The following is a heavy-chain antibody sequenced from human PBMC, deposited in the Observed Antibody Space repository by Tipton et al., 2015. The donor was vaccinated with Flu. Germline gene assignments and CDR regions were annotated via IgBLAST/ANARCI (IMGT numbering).Heavy chain of an antibody. CDR2: INAYIGNT. J-gene: IGHJ3*02. CDR3: ARIDYYDRGGYPLEAFDI. V-gene: IGHV1-18*01. Sequence: QMQLVQSGAEVKKPGASVKVSCKASGYTFVNYGISWVRQAPGQGFQWMGWINAYIGNTNYAQNLHDRVTLTTDTSTSTAYMELRGLTSDDTAMYYCARIDYYDRGGYPLEAFDIWGQGTMVTVPS. CDR1: GYTFVNYG. D-gene: IGHD3-22*01.